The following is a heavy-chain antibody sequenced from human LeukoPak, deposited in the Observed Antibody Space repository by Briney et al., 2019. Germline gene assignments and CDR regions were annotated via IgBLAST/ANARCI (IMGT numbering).Heavy chain of an antibody. D-gene: IGHD3-10*01. V-gene: IGHV3-11*01. CDR1: GFTFSDYY. CDR3: AKRLTYYYGSGSYSLIDY. Sequence: GGSLRLSCAASGFTFSDYYMSWIRQAPGKGLEWVSYISSSGSTIYYADSVKGRFTISRDNAKNSLYLQMNSLRAEDTAVYYCAKRLTYYYGSGSYSLIDYWGQGTLVTVSS. CDR2: ISSSGSTI. J-gene: IGHJ4*02.